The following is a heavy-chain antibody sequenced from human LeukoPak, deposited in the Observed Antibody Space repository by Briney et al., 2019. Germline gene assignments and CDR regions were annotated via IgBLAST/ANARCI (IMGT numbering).Heavy chain of an antibody. Sequence: GGSLRLSCAASGFTFDDYAMHWVRQAPGKGLEWVSGISWNSGSIGYADSVKGRFTISRDNAKNSLYLQMNSLRAEDMALYYCAKGGYSGYGSGFDYWGQGTLVTVSS. D-gene: IGHD5-12*01. CDR2: ISWNSGSI. CDR3: AKGGYSGYGSGFDY. CDR1: GFTFDDYA. J-gene: IGHJ4*02. V-gene: IGHV3-9*03.